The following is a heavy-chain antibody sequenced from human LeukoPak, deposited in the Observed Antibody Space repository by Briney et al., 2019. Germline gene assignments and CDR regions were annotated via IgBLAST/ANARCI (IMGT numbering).Heavy chain of an antibody. V-gene: IGHV4-34*01. Sequence: SETLSLTCAVYGGSFSGYYWSWIRQPPGKGLEWIGEINHSGSTDYNPSLKSRVTISVDTSKNQFSLKLSSVTAADTAVYYCASAVSGGLIEYWGQGSLVTVSS. CDR2: INHSGST. CDR1: GGSFSGYY. J-gene: IGHJ4*02. D-gene: IGHD2/OR15-2a*01. CDR3: ASAVSGGLIEY.